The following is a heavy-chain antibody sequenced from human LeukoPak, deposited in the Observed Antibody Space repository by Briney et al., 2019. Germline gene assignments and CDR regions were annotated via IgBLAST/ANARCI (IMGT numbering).Heavy chain of an antibody. CDR1: GGTFSSYA. V-gene: IGHV1-69*05. Sequence: ASVKVSCKASGGTFSSYAISWVRQAPGQGLEWMGGITPIFGTANYAQKFQGRVTITTDESTSTAYMELSSLRSEDTAVYYCATDLGGVLMERWGQGTQVTVSS. CDR2: ITPIFGTA. CDR3: ATDLGGVLMER. D-gene: IGHD2-8*01. J-gene: IGHJ4*02.